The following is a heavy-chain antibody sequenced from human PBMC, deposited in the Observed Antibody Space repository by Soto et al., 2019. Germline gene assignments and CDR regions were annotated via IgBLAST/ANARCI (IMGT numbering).Heavy chain of an antibody. J-gene: IGHJ4*02. D-gene: IGHD6-13*01. CDR3: ARAGSWHTPFHY. Sequence: PSETLSLTCTVSGGSVSSGSYYWSWIRQHPGKGLEWIGYIYYSGSTNYNPSLKSRVTISVDTSKNQFSLKLSSVTAADTAVYYCARAGSWHTPFHYWGQGTLVTVSS. CDR1: GGSVSSGSYY. CDR2: IYYSGST. V-gene: IGHV4-61*01.